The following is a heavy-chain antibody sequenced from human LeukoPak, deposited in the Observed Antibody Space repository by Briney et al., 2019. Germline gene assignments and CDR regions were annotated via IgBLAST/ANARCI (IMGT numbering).Heavy chain of an antibody. J-gene: IGHJ4*02. D-gene: IGHD6-19*01. V-gene: IGHV3-30*18. CDR2: ISYDGSNK. CDR3: AKDEPRAVAGTGIDY. Sequence: PGSSLRLSCAASGFTFSSYGMHWVRQAPGKWLEWVAVISYDGSNKYYADSVKGRFTISRDNSKNTLYLQMNSLRAEDTAVYYCAKDEPRAVAGTGIDYWGQGTLVTVSS. CDR1: GFTFSSYG.